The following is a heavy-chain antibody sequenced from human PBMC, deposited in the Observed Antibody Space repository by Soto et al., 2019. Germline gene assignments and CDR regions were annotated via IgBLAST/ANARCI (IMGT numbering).Heavy chain of an antibody. D-gene: IGHD2-2*01. J-gene: IGHJ6*02. Sequence: SETLPLTCTVSGGSISSYYWSWIRQPPGKGLEWIGYIYYSGSTNYNPSLKSRVTISVDTSKNQFSLKLSSVTAADTAVYYCAGTYCSSTSCYVRYYYYYGMDVWGQGTTVTVSS. CDR2: IYYSGST. V-gene: IGHV4-59*01. CDR3: AGTYCSSTSCYVRYYYYYGMDV. CDR1: GGSISSYY.